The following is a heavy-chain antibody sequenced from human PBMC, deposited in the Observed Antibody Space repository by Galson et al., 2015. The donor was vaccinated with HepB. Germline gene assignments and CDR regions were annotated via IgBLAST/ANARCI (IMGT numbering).Heavy chain of an antibody. D-gene: IGHD3-22*01. CDR3: ARVGYYDSSGYRRGYYYGMDV. CDR1: GYTFTSYY. J-gene: IGHJ6*02. CDR2: INPSGGST. Sequence: SVKVSCKASGYTFTSYYMHWVRQAPGQGLEWMGIINPSGGSTSYAQKFQGRVTMTRDTSTSTVYMELSSLRSEDTAVYYCARVGYYDSSGYRRGYYYGMDVWGQGTTVTVSS. V-gene: IGHV1-46*01.